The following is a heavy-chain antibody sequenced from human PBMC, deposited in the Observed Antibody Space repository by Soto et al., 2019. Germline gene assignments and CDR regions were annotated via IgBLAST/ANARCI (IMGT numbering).Heavy chain of an antibody. V-gene: IGHV3-23*01. CDR2: ISASGGRT. CDR3: ANRRKVYYDSSGYPPAAS. Sequence: GGSLRLSCAASGFTFSTYAMSWVRQAPGQGLEWVSGISASGGRTYYTDSVKGRFTISRDNSKNTLFLQMNSLRAEDTAVYYCANRRKVYYDSSGYPPAASWGQGTLVTVSS. J-gene: IGHJ5*02. D-gene: IGHD3-22*01. CDR1: GFTFSTYA.